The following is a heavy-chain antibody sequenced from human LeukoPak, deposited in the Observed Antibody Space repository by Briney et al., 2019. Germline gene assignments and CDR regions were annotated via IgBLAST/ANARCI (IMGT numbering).Heavy chain of an antibody. CDR3: ARVRVGEDLDY. J-gene: IGHJ4*02. CDR2: INPNSGGT. CDR1: GYTFTGYY. Sequence: SVKVSCKASGYTFTGYYMHWVRQAPGQGLEWMGWINPNSGGTNYAQKFQGRVTMTRDASISAAYMELSRLTSDDTAVYYCARVRVGEDLDYWGQGTLVTVSS. D-gene: IGHD3-16*01. V-gene: IGHV1-2*02.